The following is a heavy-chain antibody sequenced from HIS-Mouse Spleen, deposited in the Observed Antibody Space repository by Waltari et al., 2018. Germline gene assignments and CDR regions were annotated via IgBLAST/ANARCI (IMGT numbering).Heavy chain of an antibody. CDR1: GCSISSSSYY. CDR2: IYYSGST. Sequence: QLQLQESGPGLVKPSETLSLTCTVSGCSISSSSYYWGWIRPPPGKGLEWIGSIYYSGSTYYNPSLKSRVTISVDTSKNQFSLKLSSVTAADTAVYYCARDWVDSSGWYYFDYWGQGTLVTVSS. J-gene: IGHJ4*02. CDR3: ARDWVDSSGWYYFDY. V-gene: IGHV4-39*07. D-gene: IGHD6-19*01.